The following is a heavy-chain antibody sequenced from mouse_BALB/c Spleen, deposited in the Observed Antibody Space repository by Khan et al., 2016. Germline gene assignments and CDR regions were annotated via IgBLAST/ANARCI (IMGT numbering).Heavy chain of an antibody. D-gene: IGHD1-1*01. CDR1: GFSITSDYS. CDR3: ARYYYVEAPWFAY. Sequence: EVQLQESGPDLVKPSQSLSLTCTVTGFSITSDYSWHWIRQFPGNKLEWMGYIHYSGSTNYNPSLKSRISITRDTSKNQFFLQLNSVTTEDTATFYCARYYYVEAPWFAYWGQGTLVTVSA. V-gene: IGHV3-1*02. CDR2: IHYSGST. J-gene: IGHJ3*01.